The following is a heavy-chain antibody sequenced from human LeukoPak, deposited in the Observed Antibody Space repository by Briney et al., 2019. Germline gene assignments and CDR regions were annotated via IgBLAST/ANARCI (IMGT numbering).Heavy chain of an antibody. D-gene: IGHD4-17*01. Sequence: SETLSLTCTVSGGSLSSYYWTWIRQPPGKGLEWIGYIYYTGSTSYNPSLKSQVTISVQTSKNQFSLKLSSVTAADTAVYYCARGLNRNDYGDYGYWGQGTLVTVSS. CDR1: GGSLSSYY. CDR2: IYYTGST. J-gene: IGHJ4*02. CDR3: ARGLNRNDYGDYGY. V-gene: IGHV4-59*01.